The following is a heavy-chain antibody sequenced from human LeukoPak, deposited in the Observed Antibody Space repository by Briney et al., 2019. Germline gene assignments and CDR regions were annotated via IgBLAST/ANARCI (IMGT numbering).Heavy chain of an antibody. CDR3: ARDGVGRRSGSYYYYYYMDV. CDR1: GGSISSSSYY. V-gene: IGHV4-39*02. Sequence: SETLSLTCTVSGGSISSSSYYWGWIRQPPGKGLEWIGSIYYSGSTYYNPSLKSRVTISVDTSKNQFSLKLSSVTAADTAVYYCARDGVGRRSGSYYYYYYMDVWGKGTTVTISS. CDR2: IYYSGST. J-gene: IGHJ6*03. D-gene: IGHD3-10*01.